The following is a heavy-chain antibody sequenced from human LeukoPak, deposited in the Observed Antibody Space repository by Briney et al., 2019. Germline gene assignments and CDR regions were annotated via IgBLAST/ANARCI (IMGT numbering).Heavy chain of an antibody. J-gene: IGHJ3*02. D-gene: IGHD4-23*01. CDR3: AKDRLGHDYGGNSDVVHVAFDI. CDR2: ISGSGGST. CDR1: GFTFSSYA. V-gene: IGHV3-23*01. Sequence: PGGSLRLSCAASGFTFSSYAMSWVRQAPGKGLEWVSAISGSGGSTYYADSVKGRFTISRDNSKNTLYLQMNSLRAEDTAVYYCAKDRLGHDYGGNSDVVHVAFDIWGQGTMVTVSS.